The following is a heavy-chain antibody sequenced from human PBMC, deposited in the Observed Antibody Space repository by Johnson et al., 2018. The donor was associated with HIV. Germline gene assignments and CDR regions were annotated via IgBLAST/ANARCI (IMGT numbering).Heavy chain of an antibody. CDR2: IKEDGSDK. J-gene: IGHJ3*02. Sequence: VESGGGVVQPGRSLRLSCAASGFTFSSYAMHWVRQAPGKGLEWVANIKEDGSDKYYVDSLKGRFSISRDNAKNTLYLQMNSLRAEDTALYYCAKVMRGLVSTGRVVGAFDIWGQGTMVTVSS. D-gene: IGHD2-8*02. V-gene: IGHV3-7*03. CDR3: AKVMRGLVSTGRVVGAFDI. CDR1: GFTFSSYA.